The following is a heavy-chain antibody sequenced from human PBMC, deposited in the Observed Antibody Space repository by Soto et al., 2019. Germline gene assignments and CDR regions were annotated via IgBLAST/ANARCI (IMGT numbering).Heavy chain of an antibody. CDR3: ARAAVAAGGPFDK. V-gene: IGHV4-34*01. CDR1: GGSFSGFF. D-gene: IGHD2-15*01. J-gene: IGHJ4*02. CDR2: VNHGGST. Sequence: SETLSLTCAVSGGSFSGFFWGWIRQPPGKGLEWIGEVNHGGSTNYNPSLKSRVTISSDTSKNHFSLTLRSVTAADTAVYYCARAAVAAGGPFDKLGQGALVTVSS.